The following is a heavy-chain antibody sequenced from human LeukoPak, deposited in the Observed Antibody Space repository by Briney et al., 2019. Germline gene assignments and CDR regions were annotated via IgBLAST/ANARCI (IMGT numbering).Heavy chain of an antibody. CDR2: MNPNSGNT. J-gene: IGHJ5*02. CDR3: ARGLWVAARPRGYNWFDP. Sequence: GASVKVSCKASGDTFTSYDIHWVRQATGQGLEWMGWMNPNSGNTGYAQKFQGRVTMTRNTSISTAYMELSSLRSDDTAVYYCARGLWVAARPRGYNWFDPWGQGTLVTVSS. D-gene: IGHD6-6*01. CDR1: GDTFTSYD. V-gene: IGHV1-8*01.